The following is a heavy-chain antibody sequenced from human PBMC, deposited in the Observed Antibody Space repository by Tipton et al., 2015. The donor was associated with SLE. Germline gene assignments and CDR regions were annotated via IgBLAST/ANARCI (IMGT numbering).Heavy chain of an antibody. CDR3: ARSAGYGSNWAHFDY. Sequence: TLSLTCTVSGGSISSHYWSWIRQPSGKGLEWIGYIYYSGSTNYNPSLKSRVTISVDTSKNQFSLKLSSVTAADTAVYYCARSAGYGSNWAHFDYWGQGTLVTVSS. J-gene: IGHJ4*02. CDR2: IYYSGST. CDR1: GGSISSHY. D-gene: IGHD6-13*01. V-gene: IGHV4-59*11.